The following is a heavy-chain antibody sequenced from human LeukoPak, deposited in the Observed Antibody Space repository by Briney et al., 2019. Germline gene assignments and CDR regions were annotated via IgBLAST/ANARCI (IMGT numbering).Heavy chain of an antibody. Sequence: SETLSLTCTVSGRSISSYYWSWLRQPPGKGLEWIGYIYYSGSTNYNPSLKSRVTISVDTSKNQFSLKLSSVTAADTAVYYCARDQLYYDSSGYAFDIWGQGTMVTVSS. CDR1: GRSISSYY. D-gene: IGHD3-22*01. CDR2: IYYSGST. CDR3: ARDQLYYDSSGYAFDI. J-gene: IGHJ3*02. V-gene: IGHV4-59*01.